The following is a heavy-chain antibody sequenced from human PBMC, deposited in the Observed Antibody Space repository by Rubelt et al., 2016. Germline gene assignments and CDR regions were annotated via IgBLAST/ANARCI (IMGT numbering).Heavy chain of an antibody. V-gene: IGHV3-48*04. Sequence: EVQLVESGGGLAQPGGSLRLSCAVSGFTLSSHSMNWVRQAPGKGLEWVPYIRSTGRTIHYADSVKGRFTISSDNAKKSLYPHMNSLGVADTAIYYCTGPIEYCSVGDCYCWDQGTLVTVSA. CDR3: TGPIEYCSVGDCYC. D-gene: IGHD2-15*01. J-gene: IGHJ1*01. CDR2: IRSTGRTI. CDR1: GFTLSSHS.